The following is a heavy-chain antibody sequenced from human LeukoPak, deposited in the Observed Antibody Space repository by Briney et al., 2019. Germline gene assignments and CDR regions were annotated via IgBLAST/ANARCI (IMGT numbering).Heavy chain of an antibody. D-gene: IGHD3-10*01. V-gene: IGHV3-21*01. CDR1: GFTFSRHS. CDR2: ISTSSSYI. CDR3: ARGNPGRWELLGFLDY. Sequence: PGGSLRLSCAASGFTFSRHSMTWVRQAPGKGLEWVASISTSSSYIYYAASVKGRFTISRDNARNSLFLQMNSLRAEDTAVYYCARGNPGRWELLGFLDYWGQGALVTVSS. J-gene: IGHJ4*02.